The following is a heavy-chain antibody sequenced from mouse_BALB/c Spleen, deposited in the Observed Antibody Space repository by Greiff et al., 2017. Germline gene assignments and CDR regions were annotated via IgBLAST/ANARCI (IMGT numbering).Heavy chain of an antibody. CDR1: GDSITSGY. J-gene: IGHJ2*01. CDR2: ISYSGST. V-gene: IGHV3-8*02. CDR3: ARGSLLRYGIYFDY. D-gene: IGHD1-1*01. Sequence: EVQVVESGPSLVKPSQTLSLTCSVTGDSITSGYWNWIRKFPGNKLEYMGYISYSGSTYYNPSLKSRISITRDTSKNQYYLQLNSVTTEDTATYYCARGSLLRYGIYFDYWGQGTTLTVSS.